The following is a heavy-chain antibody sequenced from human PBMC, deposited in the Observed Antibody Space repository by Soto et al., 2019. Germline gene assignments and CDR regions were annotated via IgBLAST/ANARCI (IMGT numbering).Heavy chain of an antibody. CDR1: GFTCSGYW. Sequence: EVQLVESGGGLVQPGGSLRLSCAASGFTCSGYWMKWVRQAPGNGLEWVATIKEDGSEKYYVDSVKGRFTISRDSAKNSVNLQMNSLRVEDMAVYYCASTRGYWGQGTLVTVSS. D-gene: IGHD3-3*01. CDR3: ASTRGY. J-gene: IGHJ4*02. V-gene: IGHV3-7*03. CDR2: IKEDGSEK.